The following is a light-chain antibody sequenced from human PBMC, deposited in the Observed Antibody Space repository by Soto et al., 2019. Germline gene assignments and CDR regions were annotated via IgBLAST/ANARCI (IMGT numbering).Light chain of an antibody. CDR1: ALPKKY. CDR2: EDS. CDR3: YSTDSSGNHGV. V-gene: IGLV3-10*01. Sequence: SYELTQPPSVSVSPGQTARITFSGDALPKKYAYWYQQKSGQAPVLVIYEDSKRPSGIPERFSGSSSGTMATLTISGDQVEDEADYYCYSTDSSGNHGVFGGGTKVTVL. J-gene: IGLJ2*01.